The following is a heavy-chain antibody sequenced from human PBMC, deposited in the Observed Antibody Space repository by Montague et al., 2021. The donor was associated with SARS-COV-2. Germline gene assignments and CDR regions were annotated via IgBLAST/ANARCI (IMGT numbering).Heavy chain of an antibody. CDR3: ARVQGITMIVVVIGAFDI. CDR1: GGSISSGGYY. CDR2: IYYSGST. Sequence: TLSLTCTVSGGSISSGGYYWSWIRQHPGKGLEWIGYIYYSGSTYYNPSLKSRVTISVDTSKNQFSLKLSSVTAADTAVYYCARVQGITMIVVVIGAFDIRGQETMVTVCS. J-gene: IGHJ3*02. V-gene: IGHV4-31*03. D-gene: IGHD3-22*01.